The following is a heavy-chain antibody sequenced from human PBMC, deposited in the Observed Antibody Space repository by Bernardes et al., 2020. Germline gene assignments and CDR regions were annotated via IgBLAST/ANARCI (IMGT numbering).Heavy chain of an antibody. J-gene: IGHJ3*02. V-gene: IGHV3-33*01. CDR2: IWYDGSNK. Sequence: GWSLRLSCAASGFTFSSYGMHWVRQAPGKGLEWVAVIWYDGSNKYYADSVKGRFTISRDNSKNTLYLQMNSLRAEDTAVYYCARDRDSSLEGDAFDIWGQGTMVTVSS. CDR3: ARDRDSSLEGDAFDI. CDR1: GFTFSSYG. D-gene: IGHD5-18*01.